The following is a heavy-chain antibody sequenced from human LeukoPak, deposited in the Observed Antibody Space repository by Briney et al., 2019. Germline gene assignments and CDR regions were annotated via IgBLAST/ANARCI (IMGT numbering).Heavy chain of an antibody. CDR3: ARSNPNRNALDL. J-gene: IGHJ3*01. V-gene: IGHV3-7*01. CDR2: IKKDGSEE. CDR1: GFTLNSYL. Sequence: GGSLRLSCAASGFTLNSYLMSWVRQAPGRGLEWVANIKKDGSEESYLDSVKGRFTASRDNAKNSLFLQMNSLRGEDTAVYYCARSNPNRNALDLWGQGTMVTISS. D-gene: IGHD1-14*01.